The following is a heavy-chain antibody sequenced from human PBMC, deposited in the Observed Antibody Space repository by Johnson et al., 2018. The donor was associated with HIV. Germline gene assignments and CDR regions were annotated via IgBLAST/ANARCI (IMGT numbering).Heavy chain of an antibody. CDR1: GFVFSSYA. Sequence: QVQLVESGGGVVQPGRSLRLSCAASGFVFSSYAMHWVRQAPGKGLEWVAVISYDGSNKYYADSVKGRFTISRDNSKNTLYLQMNSLRAEDTAVYYCARPLGPPLWHDAFDIWGQGTMVTVSS. CDR3: ARPLGPPLWHDAFDI. V-gene: IGHV3-30-3*01. CDR2: ISYDGSNK. J-gene: IGHJ3*02. D-gene: IGHD3-16*01.